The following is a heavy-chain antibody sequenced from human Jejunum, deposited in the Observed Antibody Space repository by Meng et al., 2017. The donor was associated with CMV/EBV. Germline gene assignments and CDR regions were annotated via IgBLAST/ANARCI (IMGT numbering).Heavy chain of an antibody. CDR2: IYPGDSDS. D-gene: IGHD4-11*01. Sequence: LKLSCKGSGYSFTSNWLDWVRQMPGKGLEWMGTIYPGDSDSRYSPSFQGQVTFSVDKSISTAYLQWSSLKASDSAMYYCARPDYTDYTWGQGTLVTVSS. CDR3: ARPDYTDYT. CDR1: GYSFTSNW. J-gene: IGHJ5*02. V-gene: IGHV5-51*01.